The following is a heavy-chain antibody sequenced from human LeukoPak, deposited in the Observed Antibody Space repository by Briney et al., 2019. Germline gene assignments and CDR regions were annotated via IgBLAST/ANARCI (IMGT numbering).Heavy chain of an antibody. CDR1: GGSISSGSYY. D-gene: IGHD3-10*01. CDR2: IYTSGST. V-gene: IGHV4-61*02. Sequence: SETLSLTCTVSGGSISSGSYYWSWIRQPAGKGLEWIERIYTSGSTNYNPSLKSRVTISVDTSKNQFSLKLSSVTAADTAVYYCARAYGSGSYYVLWFDPWGQGTLVTVSS. CDR3: ARAYGSGSYYVLWFDP. J-gene: IGHJ5*02.